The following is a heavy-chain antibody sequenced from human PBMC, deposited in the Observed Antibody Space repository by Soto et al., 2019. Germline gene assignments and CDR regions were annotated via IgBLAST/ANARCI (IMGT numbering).Heavy chain of an antibody. CDR1: GYTFTNYG. D-gene: IGHD6-6*01. J-gene: IGHJ4*02. CDR3: ATDRSTSSL. CDR2: ISAYNRKT. Sequence: QAQLVQSGAEVKKPGASVKVSCKASGYTFTNYGTSWVRQAPGQGLEWMGWISAYNRKTDYAQKFQGRVIMTTDTSTSTAYMELRSLRSDDTAVYYCATDRSTSSLWGQGTLVTVSS. V-gene: IGHV1-18*01.